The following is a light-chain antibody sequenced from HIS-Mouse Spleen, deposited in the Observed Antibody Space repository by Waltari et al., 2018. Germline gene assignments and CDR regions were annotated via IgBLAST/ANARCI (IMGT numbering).Light chain of an antibody. J-gene: IGKJ3*01. CDR1: QSISSY. CDR3: QQSYSTPFT. CDR2: AAS. Sequence: DIQMTQSPSPLSASVGDRVTITCRASQSISSYLNWYQQKPGKAPMLLIYAASSLQSGVPSRFSGSGSGTDFTLTISSLQPEDFATYYCQQSYSTPFTFGPGTKVDIK. V-gene: IGKV1-39*01.